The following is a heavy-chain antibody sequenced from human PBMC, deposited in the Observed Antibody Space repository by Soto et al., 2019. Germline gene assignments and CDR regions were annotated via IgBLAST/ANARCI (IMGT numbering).Heavy chain of an antibody. V-gene: IGHV3-23*01. CDR2: ISGSGGST. J-gene: IGHJ4*02. Sequence: EVQLLESGGGLVQPGGSLRLSCAASGFTFSSYAMSWVRQAPGKGLERVSAISGSGGSTYYADSVKGRFTISRDNSKNTLYLRMNSLRAEDTAVYYCAKDRWIAVAGPLGSYYFDYWGQGTLVTVSS. CDR1: GFTFSSYA. D-gene: IGHD6-19*01. CDR3: AKDRWIAVAGPLGSYYFDY.